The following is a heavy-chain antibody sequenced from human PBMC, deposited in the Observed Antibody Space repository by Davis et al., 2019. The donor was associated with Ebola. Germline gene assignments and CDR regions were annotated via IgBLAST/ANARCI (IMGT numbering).Heavy chain of an antibody. CDR1: GFTFTNSA. Sequence: SVKVSCKASGFTFTNSAMQWVRQARGQRPEWIGSIVLGSVNTNYAQKFQGRVTITRDMSTSTSYLDLSNLRSEDTAVYYCVASAGTVGKFDYWGQGTRVTVSS. J-gene: IGHJ4*01. V-gene: IGHV1-58*02. CDR2: IVLGSVNT. CDR3: VASAGTVGKFDY. D-gene: IGHD1-14*01.